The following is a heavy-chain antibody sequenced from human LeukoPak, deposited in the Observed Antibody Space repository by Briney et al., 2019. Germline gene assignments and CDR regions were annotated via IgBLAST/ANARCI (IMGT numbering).Heavy chain of an antibody. D-gene: IGHD6-19*01. CDR1: GGSISSSSYY. CDR2: IYYSGST. Sequence: SETLSLTCTVSGGSISSSSYYWGWIRQPPGKWLEWIGTIYYSGSTYYNPSLKSRVTISVDTSKNQFSLKLNSVTAADTAVYYCASLPGYSSGWYFDYWGQGTLVTVSS. V-gene: IGHV4-39*01. CDR3: ASLPGYSSGWYFDY. J-gene: IGHJ4*02.